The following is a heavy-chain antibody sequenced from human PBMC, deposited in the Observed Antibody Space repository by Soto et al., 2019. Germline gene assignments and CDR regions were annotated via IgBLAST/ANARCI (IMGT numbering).Heavy chain of an antibody. CDR1: GSPFISYA. J-gene: IGHJ3*02. CDR3: AKGGYYSLFDI. CDR2: ISGSGGRT. Sequence: PGGSLRLACVSSGSPFISYAMSWVRQTPGKGLEWVSGISGSGGRTYYADSVEGRFTISRDNSNNTLSLQMHILRVEDTAVYFCAKGGYYSLFDIWGQGTVVTVSS. D-gene: IGHD3-16*01. V-gene: IGHV3-23*01.